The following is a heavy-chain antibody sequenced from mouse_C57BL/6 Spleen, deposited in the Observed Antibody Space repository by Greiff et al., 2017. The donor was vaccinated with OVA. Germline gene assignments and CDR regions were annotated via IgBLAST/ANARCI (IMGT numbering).Heavy chain of an antibody. CDR3: ARDGIYYGNYVDY. V-gene: IGHV3-6*01. CDR1: GYSITSGYY. D-gene: IGHD2-1*01. CDR2: ISYDGSN. Sequence: EVKLMESGPGLVKPSQSLSLTCSVTGYSITSGYYWNWIRQFPGNKLEWMGYISYDGSNNYNPSLKNRISITRDTSKNQFFLKLNSVTTEDTATYYCARDGIYYGNYVDYWGQGTTLTVSS. J-gene: IGHJ2*01.